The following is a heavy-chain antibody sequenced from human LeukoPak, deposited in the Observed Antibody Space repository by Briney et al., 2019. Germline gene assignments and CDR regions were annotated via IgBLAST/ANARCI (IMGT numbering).Heavy chain of an antibody. V-gene: IGHV1-2*06. D-gene: IGHD2-8*01. CDR3: ARSDEHCNNGVCFTDYYMDV. Sequence: ASVKVSCKASGYTFSGSYIHWVRQAPGQGLEWMGRINPNSGDTNYAQNFQGRVTMTRDTSITTAYMELSSLTSADTAVYFCARSDEHCNNGVCFTDYYMDVWGKGTTVTVSS. CDR2: INPNSGDT. CDR1: GYTFSGSY. J-gene: IGHJ6*03.